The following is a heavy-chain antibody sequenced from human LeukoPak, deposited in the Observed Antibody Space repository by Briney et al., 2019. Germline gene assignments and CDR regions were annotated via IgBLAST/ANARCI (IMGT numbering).Heavy chain of an antibody. CDR3: ARGLGPSAMFDP. V-gene: IGHV4-4*07. D-gene: IGHD6-6*01. Sequence: SETLSLTCTVSGGSISSYYWSWIRQPAGKGLEWIGRIYTSGSTNYNPSLKSRVTISVETSKNQFSLKLASVTAADTAVYYCARGLGPSAMFDPWGQGTLVTVSS. CDR2: IYTSGST. J-gene: IGHJ5*02. CDR1: GGSISSYY.